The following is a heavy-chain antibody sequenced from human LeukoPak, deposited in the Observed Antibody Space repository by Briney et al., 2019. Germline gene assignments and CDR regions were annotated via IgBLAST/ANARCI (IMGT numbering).Heavy chain of an antibody. D-gene: IGHD4-23*01. J-gene: IGHJ4*02. V-gene: IGHV3-23*01. CDR2: ISNSGSNT. CDR1: GFTFSNYA. Sequence: PGGSLRLSCEASGFTFSNYAMSWVRQTPGKGLEWVSVISNSGSNTYYADSVKGRFTISRDNSKNTLYLQMNSLRAEDTALYHCAKERSLNGGYSDGYFDHWGQGTLVTVSS. CDR3: AKERSLNGGYSDGYFDH.